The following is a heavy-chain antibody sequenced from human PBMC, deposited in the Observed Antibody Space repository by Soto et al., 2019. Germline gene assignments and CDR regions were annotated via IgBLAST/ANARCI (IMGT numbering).Heavy chain of an antibody. CDR2: INHSGTT. CDR3: ARARYYYGSGSYYNNPRGYYFDY. Sequence: SETLSLTCTVSGGSVSGYYWSLLRQPPGKGLEWIGYINHSGTTNYNPSLKSRVTISVDTSKNQFSLKLSSVTAADTAVYYCARARYYYGSGSYYNNPRGYYFDYWGQGTLVTVSS. D-gene: IGHD3-10*01. J-gene: IGHJ4*02. CDR1: GGSVSGYY. V-gene: IGHV4-34*01.